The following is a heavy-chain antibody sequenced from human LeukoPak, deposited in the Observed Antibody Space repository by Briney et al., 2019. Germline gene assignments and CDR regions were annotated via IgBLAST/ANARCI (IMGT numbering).Heavy chain of an antibody. CDR3: ASRITMVRAMFPGKQEYYFDY. CDR2: ISGSGGST. D-gene: IGHD3-10*01. V-gene: IGHV3-23*01. J-gene: IGHJ4*02. CDR1: GFTFSSYA. Sequence: GGSLRLSCAASGFTFSSYAMSLVRQAPGKGLEWVSAISGSGGSTYYADSVKGRFTISRDNSKNTLYLQMNSLRAKDTAVYYCASRITMVRAMFPGKQEYYFDYWGQGTLVTVSS.